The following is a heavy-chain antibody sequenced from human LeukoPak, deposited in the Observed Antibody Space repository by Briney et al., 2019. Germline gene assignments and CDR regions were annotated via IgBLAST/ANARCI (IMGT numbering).Heavy chain of an antibody. V-gene: IGHV3-53*01. CDR1: GFIFSTNY. Sequence: GGSLRLSCAASGFIFSTNYMSWVRHARGKGLEWVSVIYSGGTTYYSDFVKGRFTISRDNSKNTLYLQMNSLRAEDTAVYYCARVAVERLYHYDTSGYHLDCWGQGTLVTVSS. CDR2: IYSGGTT. D-gene: IGHD3-22*01. CDR3: ARVAVERLYHYDTSGYHLDC. J-gene: IGHJ4*02.